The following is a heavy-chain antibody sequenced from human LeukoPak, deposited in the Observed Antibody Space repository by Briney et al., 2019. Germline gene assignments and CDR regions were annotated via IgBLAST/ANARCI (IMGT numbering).Heavy chain of an antibody. Sequence: GGSLRLSCAASGFTFNTYAMHWVRQAPGKGLEWVAVISYDGSNKYYGDSVKGRFTISRDNSKNTLYLQMNSLRAEDTAVYYCARAPDRSGSYYGGFDIWGQGTMVTVSS. CDR3: ARAPDRSGSYYGGFDI. J-gene: IGHJ3*02. CDR1: GFTFNTYA. D-gene: IGHD3-10*01. CDR2: ISYDGSNK. V-gene: IGHV3-30*14.